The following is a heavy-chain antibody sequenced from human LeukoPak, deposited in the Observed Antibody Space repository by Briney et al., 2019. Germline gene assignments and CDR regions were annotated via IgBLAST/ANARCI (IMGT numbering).Heavy chain of an antibody. CDR3: ARDWGEYDFWSGYYYYGMDV. CDR1: GFTFSSYA. CDR2: ISYDGSNK. D-gene: IGHD3-3*01. Sequence: GGSLRVSCAASGFTFSSYAMHWVRQAPGKGLEWVAVISYDGSNKYYADSVKGRFTISRDNSKNTLYLQMNSLRAEDTAVYYCARDWGEYDFWSGYYYYGMDVRGQGTTVTVSS. J-gene: IGHJ6*02. V-gene: IGHV3-30-3*01.